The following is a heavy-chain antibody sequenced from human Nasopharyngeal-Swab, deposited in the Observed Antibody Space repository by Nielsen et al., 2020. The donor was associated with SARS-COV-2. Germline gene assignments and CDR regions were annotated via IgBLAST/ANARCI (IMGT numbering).Heavy chain of an antibody. CDR2: ISSSSSYI. D-gene: IGHD4-17*01. Sequence: GGSLRLSCAASGFTFSSYSMNWVRQAPGKGLEWASSISSSSSYIYYADSVKGRSTISRDNAKNSLYLQMNSLRAEDTAVYYCARASGYGEGAFDIWGQGTMVTVSS. J-gene: IGHJ3*02. V-gene: IGHV3-21*01. CDR3: ARASGYGEGAFDI. CDR1: GFTFSSYS.